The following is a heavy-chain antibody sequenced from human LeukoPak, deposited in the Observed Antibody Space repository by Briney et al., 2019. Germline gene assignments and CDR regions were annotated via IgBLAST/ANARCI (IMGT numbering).Heavy chain of an antibody. Sequence: GGSLRLSCAASGFTFSNSWMHWVRQAPGKGLVWVSRISTDGTTTDYADSVRGRFTISRDNAKNTLYLQMNSLRAEDTAVYYCAKGYCTGTSCYTGLDYWGQGTLVTVSS. J-gene: IGHJ4*02. V-gene: IGHV3-74*01. CDR3: AKGYCTGTSCYTGLDY. D-gene: IGHD2-2*02. CDR2: ISTDGTTT. CDR1: GFTFSNSW.